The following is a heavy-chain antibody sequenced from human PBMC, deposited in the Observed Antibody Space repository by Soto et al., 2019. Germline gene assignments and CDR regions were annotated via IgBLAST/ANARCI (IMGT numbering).Heavy chain of an antibody. CDR3: ARTRYDYVWGSCRNVVWFDP. V-gene: IGHV4-34*01. D-gene: IGHD3-16*02. Sequence: SETLSLTCAVYGGSFSGYYWSWIRQPPGKGLEWIGEINHSGSTNYNPSLKSRVTISVDTSKNQFSLKLSSVTAADTAVYYCARTRYDYVWGSCRNVVWFDPWGQGTLVTVSS. CDR2: INHSGST. J-gene: IGHJ5*02. CDR1: GGSFSGYY.